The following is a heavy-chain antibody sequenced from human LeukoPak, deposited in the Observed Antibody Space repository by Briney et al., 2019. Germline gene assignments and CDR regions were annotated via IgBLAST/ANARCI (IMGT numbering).Heavy chain of an antibody. CDR3: ARDRRYCSSTSCFYSDY. D-gene: IGHD2-2*01. CDR2: IYSGGST. CDR1: GFTVSSNY. Sequence: GGSLRLSCAASGFTVSSNYMRWVRQAPGKGLGWGSVIYSGGSTYYADSVKGRFTISRDDSKNTLYLQMNSLRAGDTAVYYCARDRRYCSSTSCFYSDYWGQGTLVTVSS. V-gene: IGHV3-66*02. J-gene: IGHJ4*02.